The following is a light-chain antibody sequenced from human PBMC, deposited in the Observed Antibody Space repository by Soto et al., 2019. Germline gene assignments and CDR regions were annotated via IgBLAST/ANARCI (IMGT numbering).Light chain of an antibody. Sequence: DIQVTQSPSFLSAAVLDTVTITLLSSQGISNHLAWYQPRPGKAPKLLIYDASRLQSGVPSRFSGSGSGTEFTLTISSLQPEDFAIYYCQQRNNYPITFGQGTRLETK. CDR3: QQRNNYPIT. CDR1: QGISNH. J-gene: IGKJ5*01. CDR2: DAS. V-gene: IGKV1-9*01.